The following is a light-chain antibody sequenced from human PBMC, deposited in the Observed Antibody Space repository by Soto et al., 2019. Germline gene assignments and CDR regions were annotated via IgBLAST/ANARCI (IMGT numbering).Light chain of an antibody. CDR3: QQYGSSPQT. Sequence: EIVLTQSPGSLSLSPGERATLSCRASQSVSSSYLAWYQQKPGQAPRLLMYGASSRATGIPDRFSGSGSGTDFTLTISRLEPEDFAVYYCQQYGSSPQTFGQGTEVEIK. V-gene: IGKV3-20*01. CDR2: GAS. J-gene: IGKJ1*01. CDR1: QSVSSSY.